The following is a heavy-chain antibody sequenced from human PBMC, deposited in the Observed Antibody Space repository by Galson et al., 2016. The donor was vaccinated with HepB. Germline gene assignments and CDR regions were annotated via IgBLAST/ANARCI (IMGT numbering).Heavy chain of an antibody. Sequence: ETLSLTCTVSGGSISSSNYYWGWIRQPPGKGLEWIGSIYYSGSTYYNPSLKSRVTMSVDTSKNQFSLRLNSVTAADTAVYYCARRTVVPTAGNWFDPWGQGTLVTVSS. J-gene: IGHJ5*02. CDR1: GGSISSSNYY. V-gene: IGHV4-39*01. CDR2: IYYSGST. CDR3: ARRTVVPTAGNWFDP. D-gene: IGHD2-2*01.